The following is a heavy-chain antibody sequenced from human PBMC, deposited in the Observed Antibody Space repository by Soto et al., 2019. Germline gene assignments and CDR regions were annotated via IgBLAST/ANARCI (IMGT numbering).Heavy chain of an antibody. CDR2: ISASGVST. CDR3: AKSSGITDSSGYGPLGY. J-gene: IGHJ4*02. CDR1: GFTFRSYA. Sequence: GGSLRLSCAASGFTFRSYAMSWARQAPGKGLEWVSAISASGVSTYYADSVKGRFTISRYNSKNTLYLQMYSLRAEDTAVYYCAKSSGITDSSGYGPLGYWGQGTLVTVSS. D-gene: IGHD3-22*01. V-gene: IGHV3-23*01.